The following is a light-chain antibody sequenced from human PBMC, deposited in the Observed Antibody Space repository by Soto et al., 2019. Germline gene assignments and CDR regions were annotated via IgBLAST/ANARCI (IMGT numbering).Light chain of an antibody. CDR1: SSDVGGYTY. J-gene: IGLJ2*01. V-gene: IGLV2-14*01. CDR2: DVS. CDR3: SSYTSSSTLV. Sequence: QSVLTQPASVSGSPGQSITVSCTGTSSDVGGYTYVSWYQQHPDNAPKLMIYDVSNRPSGVSNRFSGSKSGNTASLTISGLQAEDEADYYCSSYTSSSTLVFGGGTKLTVL.